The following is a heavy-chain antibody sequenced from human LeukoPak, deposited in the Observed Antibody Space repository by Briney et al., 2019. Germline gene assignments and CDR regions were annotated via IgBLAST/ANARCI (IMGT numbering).Heavy chain of an antibody. J-gene: IGHJ4*02. CDR1: GGSISSSSYY. V-gene: IGHV4-39*01. D-gene: IGHD3-22*01. CDR2: IYYSGST. CDR3: ARHGDYYDSSGPLDY. Sequence: SETLSLTCTVSGGSISSSSYYWGWIRQPPGKGLEWIGSIYYSGSTYYNPSLKSRYTISVDTSKNQFSLKLSSVTAADTAVYYCARHGDYYDSSGPLDYWGQGTLVTVSS.